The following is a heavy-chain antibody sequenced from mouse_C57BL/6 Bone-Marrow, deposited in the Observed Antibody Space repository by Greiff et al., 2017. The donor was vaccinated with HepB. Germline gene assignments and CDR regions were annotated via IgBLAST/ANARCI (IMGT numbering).Heavy chain of an antibody. V-gene: IGHV1-69*01. CDR1: GYTFTSYW. J-gene: IGHJ2*01. CDR3: SRSEVLPGSFDYFDY. Sequence: VQLQQPGAELVMPGASVKLSCKASGYTFTSYWMHWVKQRPGQGLEWIGEIDSSDSYTNYNQKFRGKSTLTVDKSSSTAYMQLSSLTSEDSAVYYCSRSEVLPGSFDYFDYWGQGTTLTVSS. CDR2: IDSSDSYT. D-gene: IGHD1-1*01.